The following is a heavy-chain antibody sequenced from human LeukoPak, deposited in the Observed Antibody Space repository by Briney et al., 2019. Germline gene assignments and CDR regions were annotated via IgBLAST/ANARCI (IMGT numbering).Heavy chain of an antibody. V-gene: IGHV3-64D*06. D-gene: IGHD3-10*01. CDR3: VKDRVITMVRGVLDY. CDR2: ISSNGGST. J-gene: IGHJ4*02. CDR1: GFTFSSYA. Sequence: GGSLRLSCSASGFTFSSYAMHWVRQAPGEGLEYVSAISSNGGSTYYADSVKGRCTISRDNSKNTLYLQMSRLRAENTAVYYCVKDRVITMVRGVLDYWGQGTLVTVSS.